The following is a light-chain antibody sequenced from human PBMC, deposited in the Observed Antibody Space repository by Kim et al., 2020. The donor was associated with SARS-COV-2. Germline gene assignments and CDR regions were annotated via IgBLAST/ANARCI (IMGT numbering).Light chain of an antibody. CDR1: QGIGSW. Sequence: AAVGDRVTLTCRARQGIGSWLAWYQQRPGKAPKLLIHAASSLRSGVPSRFSGSGSGTDFTLTISSLQPEDFATYYCQQGNSFPLTFGGGTKVDIK. J-gene: IGKJ4*01. CDR2: AAS. CDR3: QQGNSFPLT. V-gene: IGKV1-12*01.